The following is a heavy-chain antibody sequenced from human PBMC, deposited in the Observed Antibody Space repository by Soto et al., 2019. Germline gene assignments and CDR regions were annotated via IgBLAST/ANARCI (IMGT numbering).Heavy chain of an antibody. J-gene: IGHJ4*02. Sequence: QVQLQESGPGLVKPSQTMSLTCTVSGGSISSGDYYWSWIRQPPGKGLEWIGYIYYSGSTYYNPSLKSRVTISXAXPKNQFSLKLSSVTAADTAVYYCARVGGFGATTIDYWGQGTLVTVSS. CDR1: GGSISSGDYY. CDR3: ARVGGFGATTIDY. D-gene: IGHD3-10*01. CDR2: IYYSGST. V-gene: IGHV4-30-4*01.